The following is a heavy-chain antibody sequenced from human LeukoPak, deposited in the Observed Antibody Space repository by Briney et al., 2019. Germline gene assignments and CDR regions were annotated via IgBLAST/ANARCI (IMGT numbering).Heavy chain of an antibody. J-gene: IGHJ5*02. CDR1: GYTFTSSY. V-gene: IGHV1-46*01. CDR3: ARDGVWFGESNWFDP. CDR2: INPSGGST. Sequence: GASVKVSCKASGYTFTSSYMHWVRQAPGQGLEWMGIINPSGGSTSYAQKFQGRVTMTRDTSTSTVYMELSSLRSEDTAVYYCARDGVWFGESNWFDPWGQGTLVTVSS. D-gene: IGHD3-10*01.